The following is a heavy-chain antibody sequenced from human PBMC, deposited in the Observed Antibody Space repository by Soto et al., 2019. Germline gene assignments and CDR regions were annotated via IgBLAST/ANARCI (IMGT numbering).Heavy chain of an antibody. CDR3: ARGDIVVVTTTNTFYY. J-gene: IGHJ4*02. V-gene: IGHV1-3*01. D-gene: IGHD2-21*02. CDR1: GYTFNSHA. CDR2: INADNGNT. Sequence: ASVKVSCKASGYTFNSHAIHWVRQAPGQRLEWMGWINADNGNTKYSQNFQGRVTMTTDTVASTAYMELRSLRSEDTAVYYCARGDIVVVTTTNTFYYWGQGTLVPVTS.